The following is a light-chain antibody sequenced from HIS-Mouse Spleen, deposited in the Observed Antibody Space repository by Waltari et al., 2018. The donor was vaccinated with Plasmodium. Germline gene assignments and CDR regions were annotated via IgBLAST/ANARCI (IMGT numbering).Light chain of an antibody. CDR3: YSAADNNLV. J-gene: IGLJ3*02. V-gene: IGLV3-27*01. CDR1: VLAKQY. Sequence: SYELTQPSSVSVSPGQTARLTCSGDVLAKQYARWFQQNPGQAPVLVIYKDSERPSGIPERFSGSSSGTTVTLTISGAQVEDEADYYCYSAADNNLVFGGGTKLTVL. CDR2: KDS.